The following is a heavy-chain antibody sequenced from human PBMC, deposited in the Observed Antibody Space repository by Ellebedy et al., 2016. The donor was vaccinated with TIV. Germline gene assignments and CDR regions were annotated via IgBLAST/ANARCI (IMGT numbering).Heavy chain of an antibody. D-gene: IGHD1-1*01. J-gene: IGHJ6*02. CDR3: AREVYVQLERRYDLGYGMDV. Sequence: GESLKISXAASGFTFSSYAMHWVRQAPGKGLEWVAVISYDGSNKYYADSVKGRFTISRDNSKNTLYLQMNSLRAEDTAVYYCAREVYVQLERRYDLGYGMDVWGQGTTVTVSS. CDR1: GFTFSSYA. V-gene: IGHV3-30*04. CDR2: ISYDGSNK.